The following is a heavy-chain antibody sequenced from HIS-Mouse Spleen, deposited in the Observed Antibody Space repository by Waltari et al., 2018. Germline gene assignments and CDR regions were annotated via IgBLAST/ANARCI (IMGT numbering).Heavy chain of an antibody. CDR1: GGSISSSSYY. Sequence: QLQLQESGPGLVKPSETLSLTCTVSGGSISSSSYYWGWIRQPPGKGLEWIGSIYYSGSTYYNPSLKSRVTISVDTSKNQFSLKLSSVTAADTAVYYCAKGGGYCSGGSCYYFDYWGQGTLVTVSS. D-gene: IGHD2-15*01. CDR3: AKGGGYCSGGSCYYFDY. V-gene: IGHV4-39*07. J-gene: IGHJ4*02. CDR2: IYYSGST.